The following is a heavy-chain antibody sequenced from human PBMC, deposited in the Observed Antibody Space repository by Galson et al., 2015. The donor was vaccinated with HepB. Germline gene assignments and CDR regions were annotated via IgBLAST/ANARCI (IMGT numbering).Heavy chain of an antibody. D-gene: IGHD3-22*01. CDR2: ISYDGSNK. CDR3: AKEVSYYDSSGYYTL. V-gene: IGHV3-30*18. Sequence: SLRLSCAASGFTFSSYGMHWVRQAPGKGLEWVAVISYDGSNKYYADSVKGRFTISRDNSKNTLYLQMNSLRVEDTAVYYCAKEVSYYDSSGYYTLWGQGTLVTVSS. CDR1: GFTFSSYG. J-gene: IGHJ4*02.